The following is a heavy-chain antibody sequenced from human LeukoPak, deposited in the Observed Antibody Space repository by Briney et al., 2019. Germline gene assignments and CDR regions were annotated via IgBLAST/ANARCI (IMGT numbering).Heavy chain of an antibody. CDR1: GGTFSSYA. J-gene: IGHJ1*01. CDR2: IIPILGIA. V-gene: IGHV1-69*04. D-gene: IGHD1-26*01. Sequence: GASVKVSCKASGGTFSSYAISWVRQAPGQGLEWMGRIIPILGIANYAQKFQGRVTITADKSTSTAYMELSSLRSEDTAVYYCARGWEPGHFQHWGQGTLVTVSS. CDR3: ARGWEPGHFQH.